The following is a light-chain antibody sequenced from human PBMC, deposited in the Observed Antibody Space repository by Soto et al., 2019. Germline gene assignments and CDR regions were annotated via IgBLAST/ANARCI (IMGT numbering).Light chain of an antibody. CDR3: SSYTSSSTGV. Sequence: QSVLTQPASVSGSPGQSITISCTGTSSDVGGYNYVSWYQQHPGKAPKLMIYDVSNRPSGVSNRFSGSKSGNTASMTISGLKAGDEADDYFSSYTSSSTGVFGSGTKLTV. J-gene: IGLJ1*01. V-gene: IGLV2-14*01. CDR1: SSDVGGYNY. CDR2: DVS.